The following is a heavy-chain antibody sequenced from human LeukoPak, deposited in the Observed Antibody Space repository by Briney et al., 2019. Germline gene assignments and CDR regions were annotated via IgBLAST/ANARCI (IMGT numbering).Heavy chain of an antibody. Sequence: GGSLRPSCAASGFTFSSYSMDWVRQAPGRGLEWVSYISSSSSSTSYADSVKGRFTISRDNAKNSLYLQMNSLRDEDTAVYYCARGRDYQDWGQGTLVIVSS. V-gene: IGHV3-48*02. J-gene: IGHJ4*02. CDR2: ISSSSSST. CDR3: ARGRDYQD. D-gene: IGHD3-16*01. CDR1: GFTFSSYS.